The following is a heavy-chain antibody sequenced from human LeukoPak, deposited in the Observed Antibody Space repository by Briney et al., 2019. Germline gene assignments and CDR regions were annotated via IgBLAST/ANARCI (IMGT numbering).Heavy chain of an antibody. CDR2: IYSGGST. Sequence: GGSLRLSCAASGFTFSDYYMSWVRQAPGKGLEWVSVIYSGGSTYYADSVKGRFTISRDNSKNTLYLQMNSLRAEDTAVYYCVREALGYFDYWGQGTLVTVSS. V-gene: IGHV3-53*01. CDR3: VREALGYFDY. CDR1: GFTFSDYY. D-gene: IGHD3-16*01. J-gene: IGHJ4*02.